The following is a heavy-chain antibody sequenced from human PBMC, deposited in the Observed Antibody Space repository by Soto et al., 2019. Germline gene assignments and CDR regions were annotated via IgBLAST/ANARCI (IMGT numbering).Heavy chain of an antibody. V-gene: IGHV3-11*04. CDR1: GFTFSDYY. CDR3: ARVFTLEAARPYYSYYGMDV. CDR2: ISSSGSTI. J-gene: IGHJ6*02. Sequence: PILSCAASGFTFSDYYMSWIRQAPGKGLEWVSYISSSGSTIYYADSVKGRFTISRDNAKNSLYLQMNSLRAEDTAVYYCARVFTLEAARPYYSYYGMDVWGQGTTVT. D-gene: IGHD3-3*01.